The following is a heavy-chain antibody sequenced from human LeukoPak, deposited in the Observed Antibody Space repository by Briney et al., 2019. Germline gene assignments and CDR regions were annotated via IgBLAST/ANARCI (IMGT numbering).Heavy chain of an antibody. Sequence: GGSLRLSCSASGFTFSSYAMNWVRQAPGKGLEYVSAITSNGGSTYYADSVKGRFTVSRDNSKNTLYLQMSSLRAEDTAVYYCVKGRCSGSSCYGGDYWGQGTLVTVSS. CDR1: GFTFSSYA. CDR3: VKGRCSGSSCYGGDY. CDR2: ITSNGGST. J-gene: IGHJ4*02. D-gene: IGHD2-2*01. V-gene: IGHV3-64D*06.